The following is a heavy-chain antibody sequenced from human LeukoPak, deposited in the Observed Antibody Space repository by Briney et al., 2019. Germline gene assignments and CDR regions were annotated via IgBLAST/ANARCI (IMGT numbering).Heavy chain of an antibody. CDR1: GYTFTSYG. D-gene: IGHD3-22*01. Sequence: ASVKVSCKASGYTFTSYGMSWVRQAPGQGLEWMGWISAYNGNTNYAQKLQGRVTMTTDTSTSTAYMELRSLRSDDTAVYYCARAWEGDYYDSSGYLDYWGQGTLVTVSS. CDR2: ISAYNGNT. CDR3: ARAWEGDYYDSSGYLDY. J-gene: IGHJ4*02. V-gene: IGHV1-18*01.